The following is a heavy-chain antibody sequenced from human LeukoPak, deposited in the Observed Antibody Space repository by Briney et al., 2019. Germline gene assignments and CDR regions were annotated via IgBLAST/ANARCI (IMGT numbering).Heavy chain of an antibody. D-gene: IGHD2-15*01. Sequence: PGGSLTLFCGVSGFTFSSYAMSWPRHATGKGLEWVSAISCCSGRTYYADSVKGRFTISRDNSKNTLYLQMNSLRVEDTAVYYCAKDLGWRGIVVVVAAKYFDYWGQGTLVTVSS. CDR1: GFTFSSYA. J-gene: IGHJ4*02. CDR2: ISCCSGRT. V-gene: IGHV3-23*01. CDR3: AKDLGWRGIVVVVAAKYFDY.